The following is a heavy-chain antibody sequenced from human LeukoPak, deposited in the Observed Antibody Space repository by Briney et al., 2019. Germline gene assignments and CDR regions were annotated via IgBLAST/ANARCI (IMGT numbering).Heavy chain of an antibody. Sequence: SETLSLTCAVYGGSFSGYYWSWILQPPAKGEESVGEINHSASTNHNPSLNRRVAISVETSKNQISLKLSSVTAEDTAVHYCARDNSVRDEAWWFNPWGQGTLVAVSS. V-gene: IGHV4-34*01. CDR1: GGSFSGYY. CDR3: ARDNSVRDEAWWFNP. D-gene: IGHD5-24*01. J-gene: IGHJ5*02. CDR2: INHSAST.